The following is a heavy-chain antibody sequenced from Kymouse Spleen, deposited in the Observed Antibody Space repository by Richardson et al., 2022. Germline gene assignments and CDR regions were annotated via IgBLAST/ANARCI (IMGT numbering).Heavy chain of an antibody. J-gene: IGHJ6*02. V-gene: IGHV3-30*18. Sequence: QVQLVESGGGVVQPGRSLRLSCAASGFTFSSYGMHWVRQAPGKGLEWVAVISYDGSNKYYADSVKGRFTISRDNSKNTLYLQMNSLRAEDTAVYYCAKDNYGSGSPFYYYYYGMDVWGQGTTVTVSS. D-gene: IGHD3-10*01. CDR2: ISYDGSNK. CDR3: AKDNYGSGSPFYYYYYGMDV. CDR1: GFTFSSYG.